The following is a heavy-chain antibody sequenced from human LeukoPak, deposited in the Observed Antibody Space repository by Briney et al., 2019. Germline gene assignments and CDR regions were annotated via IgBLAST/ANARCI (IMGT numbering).Heavy chain of an antibody. D-gene: IGHD5-18*01. Sequence: GGSLRLSCAASGFTFSSYGILWVRQAPGKGLEWVAFIRYDGSSKSYADAVKGRFTISRDNSKNTLYLQMNSLRAEDTAVYYCAKDRLRGYTYVDYWGQGTLVTVSS. V-gene: IGHV3-30*02. CDR3: AKDRLRGYTYVDY. CDR1: GFTFSSYG. J-gene: IGHJ4*02. CDR2: IRYDGSSK.